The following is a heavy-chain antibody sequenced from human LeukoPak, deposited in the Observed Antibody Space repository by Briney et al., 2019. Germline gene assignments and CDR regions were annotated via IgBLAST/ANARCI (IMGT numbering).Heavy chain of an antibody. J-gene: IGHJ5*02. D-gene: IGHD6-13*01. CDR2: IIPIFGTA. CDR1: GGTFSSYA. CDR3: AREGIAAAGSYNWFDP. V-gene: IGHV1-69*01. Sequence: SVKVSCKASGGTFSSYAISWVRQAPGQGLEWMGGIIPIFGTANYAQKFQGRVTITADESTSTAYMELSSLRSEDTAVYYCAREGIAAAGSYNWFDPWGQGTLVTVSS.